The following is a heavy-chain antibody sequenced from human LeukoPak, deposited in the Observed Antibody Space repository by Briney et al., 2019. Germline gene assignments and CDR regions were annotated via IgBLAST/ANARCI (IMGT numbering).Heavy chain of an antibody. CDR2: ISANSANI. CDR3: ARDFCTGCNYYFYGMDV. Sequence: PGRSLRLSCAASGFTFDDYVMHWVRHAPGRGLEWVSGISANSANIGYADSVKGRFTLSRDNAKNSLYLQMNSLRTEDTALYYCARDFCTGCNYYFYGMDVWGRGTTVTVSS. D-gene: IGHD2-2*01. J-gene: IGHJ6*02. CDR1: GFTFDDYV. V-gene: IGHV3-9*01.